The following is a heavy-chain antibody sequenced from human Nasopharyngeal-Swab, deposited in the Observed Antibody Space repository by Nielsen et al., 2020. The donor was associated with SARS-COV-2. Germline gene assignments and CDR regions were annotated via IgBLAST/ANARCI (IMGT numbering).Heavy chain of an antibody. J-gene: IGHJ4*02. CDR1: GFTFSSYA. V-gene: IGHV3-23*03. CDR2: IYSGGSST. Sequence: GESLKISCAASGFTFSSYAMSWVRQAPGKGLEWVSVIYSGGSSTYYADSVKGRFTISRDNSKNTLYLQMNSLRAEDTAVYYCAKDPRYWGQGTLVTVSS. CDR3: AKDPRY.